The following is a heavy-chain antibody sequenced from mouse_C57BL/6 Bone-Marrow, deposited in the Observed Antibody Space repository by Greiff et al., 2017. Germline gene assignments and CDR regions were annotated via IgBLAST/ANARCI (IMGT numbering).Heavy chain of an antibody. CDR3: ARSSPYAMDY. Sequence: VQGVESGAELVRPGTSVKMSCKASGYTFTNYWLGWAKQRPGHGLEWIGDIYPGGGYTNYNEKFKGKATLTADKSSSTAYMQFSSLTSEDSAIYYCARSSPYAMDYWGQGTSVTVSS. CDR2: IYPGGGYT. V-gene: IGHV1-63*01. D-gene: IGHD1-1*01. J-gene: IGHJ4*01. CDR1: GYTFTNYW.